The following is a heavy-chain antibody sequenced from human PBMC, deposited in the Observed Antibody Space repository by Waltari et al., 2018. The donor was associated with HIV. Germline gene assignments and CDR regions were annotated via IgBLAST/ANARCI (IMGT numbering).Heavy chain of an antibody. CDR1: GYTFTTYD. CDR3: ARDPTRGSGSYYTA. J-gene: IGHJ4*02. Sequence: QVQLVQSGAEVKKPGASVKVSCKASGYTFTTYDLHLVRQAPGQRLEWMGWINAGNGNTKYSQKFQGRVTITRDTSASTAYMELSSLRSEDTAVYYCARDPTRGSGSYYTAWGQGTLVTVSS. CDR2: INAGNGNT. V-gene: IGHV1-3*01. D-gene: IGHD3-10*01.